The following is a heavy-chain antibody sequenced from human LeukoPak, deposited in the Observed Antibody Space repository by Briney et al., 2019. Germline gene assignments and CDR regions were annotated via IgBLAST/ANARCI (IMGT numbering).Heavy chain of an antibody. CDR1: GFTFSTYD. V-gene: IGHV3-23*01. D-gene: IGHD2-21*01. J-gene: IGHJ3*02. CDR2: IGRSAST. Sequence: GGSLRLSCAASGFTFSTYDMQWVRQAPGKGLEWVSGIGRSASTYTDSVKGRFTISRDNSKNMLYLQMNSLRAEDTAVYYCAKGESFAFATWGQGTMVTVSS. CDR3: AKGESFAFAT.